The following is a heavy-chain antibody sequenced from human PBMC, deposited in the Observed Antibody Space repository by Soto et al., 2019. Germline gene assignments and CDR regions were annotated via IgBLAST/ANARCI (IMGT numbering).Heavy chain of an antibody. V-gene: IGHV4-30-2*03. CDR1: GCSISSGGYS. Sequence: TLSLTCAFSGCSISSGGYSLSWIQQPPGKGLEWIGFIYHRGSTYYNPSLKSRVTMSIDTSKNQFSLKLSSVTAADTAVYYCARTIPNSGFRRGMDVWGQGTTVTVSS. CDR3: ARTIPNSGFRRGMDV. D-gene: IGHD6-19*01. CDR2: IYHRGST. J-gene: IGHJ6*02.